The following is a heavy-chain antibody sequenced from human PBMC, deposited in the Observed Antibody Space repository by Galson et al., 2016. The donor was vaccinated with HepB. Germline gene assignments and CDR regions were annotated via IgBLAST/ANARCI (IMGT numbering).Heavy chain of an antibody. Sequence: SVKVSCKASGGSFSSYTISWVRQAPGQGLEWMGAIIPILHSPDHAQKFQGRVAITADKSTTTAFMELSSLTPEDTAVYYCATGYSAYEYWGQGSLVTVSS. CDR1: GGSFSSYT. CDR3: ATGYSAYEY. J-gene: IGHJ4*02. D-gene: IGHD5-12*01. V-gene: IGHV1-69*08. CDR2: IIPILHSP.